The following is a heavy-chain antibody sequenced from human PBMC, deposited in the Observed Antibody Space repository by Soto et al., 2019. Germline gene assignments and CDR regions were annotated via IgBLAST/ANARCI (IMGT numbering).Heavy chain of an antibody. CDR2: IYYSGST. Sequence: SETLSLTCTVSGGSISSYYWSWIRQPPGKGLEWIGYIYYSGSTNYNPSLKSRVTISVDTSKNQFSLKLSSVTAADTAVYYCARVGVKWDPFFDYWGQGTLVTVSS. V-gene: IGHV4-59*01. D-gene: IGHD1-26*01. CDR3: ARVGVKWDPFFDY. CDR1: GGSISSYY. J-gene: IGHJ4*02.